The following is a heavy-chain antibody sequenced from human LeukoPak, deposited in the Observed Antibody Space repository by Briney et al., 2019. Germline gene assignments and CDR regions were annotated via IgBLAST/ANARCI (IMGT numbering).Heavy chain of an antibody. V-gene: IGHV3-33*03. CDR3: ARNSLNGFYYFDY. Sequence: GGSLRLSCAASGFTLSSFNMHWVRQAPGKGLEWVSFIWHGGTNKYYVDSVEGRFTISRDNSKNMVYLQLNSLRAEDTAVYFCARNSLNGFYYFDYWGQGTLVTVS. CDR2: IWHGGTNK. D-gene: IGHD2-8*01. CDR1: GFTLSSFN. J-gene: IGHJ4*02.